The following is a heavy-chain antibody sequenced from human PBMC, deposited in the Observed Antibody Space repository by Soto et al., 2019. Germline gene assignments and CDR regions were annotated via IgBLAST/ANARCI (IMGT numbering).Heavy chain of an antibody. V-gene: IGHV3-23*01. Sequence: EVQLLESGGGLVQPGGSLRLSCAASGFTFSSYAMSWVRQAPGKGLEWVSAISGSGGSTYYADSVKGRFTISRDNSKNTLDLQMNSLRAEETAVYYCAKVIGSLRTLDAFDIWGQGTMVTVSS. J-gene: IGHJ3*02. CDR1: GFTFSSYA. CDR2: ISGSGGST. CDR3: AKVIGSLRTLDAFDI. D-gene: IGHD3-16*02.